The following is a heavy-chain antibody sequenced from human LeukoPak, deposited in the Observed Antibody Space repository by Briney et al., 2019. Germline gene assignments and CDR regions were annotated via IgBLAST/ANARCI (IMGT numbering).Heavy chain of an antibody. CDR1: GYTFTSYG. J-gene: IGHJ5*02. CDR2: ISAYNGNT. D-gene: IGHD6-13*01. Sequence: ASVKVSCKASGYTFTSYGISWVRQAPGQGLERMGWISAYNGNTNYAQKLQGRVTMTTDTSTSTAYMELRSLRSDDTAVYYCARLIAAAGTGWFDPWGQGTLVTVSS. CDR3: ARLIAAAGTGWFDP. V-gene: IGHV1-18*04.